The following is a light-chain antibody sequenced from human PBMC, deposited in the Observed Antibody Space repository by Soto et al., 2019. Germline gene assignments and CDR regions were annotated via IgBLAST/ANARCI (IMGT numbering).Light chain of an antibody. CDR1: QSVGTT. CDR2: GAS. J-gene: IGKJ1*01. CDR3: QQYNNWPQT. Sequence: ETVMTQSPATLSVSPGERATLSCSASQSVGTTLAWYQQKPGQAPRLVIYGASSRATGIPARFSGSGSGTEFTLTISSLQSEDFAVYYCQQYNNWPQTFGQGTKVEIK. V-gene: IGKV3-15*01.